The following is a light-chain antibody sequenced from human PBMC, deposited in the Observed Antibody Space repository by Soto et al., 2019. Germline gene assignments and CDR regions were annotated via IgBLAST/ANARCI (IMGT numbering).Light chain of an antibody. J-gene: IGLJ1*01. CDR3: SSFTSSTTYV. CDR2: NVN. Sequence: ALTQSASVSGSPGQSITISCTGTSSDIGNYNYVSWYQQHPGEVPKLIIFNVNNRPSGVSNRFSGSKSGNTASLTISGLQAEDEADYYCSSFTSSTTYVFGTGTKVTVL. CDR1: SSDIGNYNY. V-gene: IGLV2-14*01.